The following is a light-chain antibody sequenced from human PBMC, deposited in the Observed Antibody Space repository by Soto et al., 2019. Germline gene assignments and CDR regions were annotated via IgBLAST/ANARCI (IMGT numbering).Light chain of an antibody. J-gene: IGKJ1*01. V-gene: IGKV1-5*03. CDR2: KAS. CDR1: QSISTW. CDR3: QQYNSYSRT. Sequence: DIQMTQSPSTLSASVGDRVTITCRASQSISTWLAWYQQKPGKAPKLLIYKASSLESGVPSRFSGSGSGTEFTLTISSVQPDDFATYSCQQYNSYSRTFGQGTKVEIK.